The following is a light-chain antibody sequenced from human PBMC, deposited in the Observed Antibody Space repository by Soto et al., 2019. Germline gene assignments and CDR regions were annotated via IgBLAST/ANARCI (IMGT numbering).Light chain of an antibody. J-gene: IGLJ1*01. CDR1: SSDVCGYNY. CDR3: CSYAGSHTYV. V-gene: IGLV2-11*01. Sequence: ALTPPRSSSWSPGQSVAISCTGTSSDVCGYNYVSWYQQHPGKAPKLMIYDVSKRPSGVPDRFSGSKSGNTASLTISGLQAEDEADYYCCSYAGSHTYVFGTGTKVTVL. CDR2: DVS.